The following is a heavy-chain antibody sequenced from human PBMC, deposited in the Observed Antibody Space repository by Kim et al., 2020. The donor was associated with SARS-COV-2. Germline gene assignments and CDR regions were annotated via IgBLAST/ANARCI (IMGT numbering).Heavy chain of an antibody. V-gene: IGHV3-23*01. J-gene: IGHJ4*02. CDR3: AKGGYSSSPFDY. D-gene: IGHD6-13*01. Sequence: DTVTDRFPLSRDSPKHTLYLQMNSLRAEDTAVYYCAKGGYSSSPFDYWGQGTLVTVSS.